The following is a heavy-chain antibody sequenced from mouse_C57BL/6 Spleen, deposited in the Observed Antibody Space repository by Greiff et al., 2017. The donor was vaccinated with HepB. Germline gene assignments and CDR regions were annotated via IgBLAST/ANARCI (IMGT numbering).Heavy chain of an antibody. V-gene: IGHV14-4*01. D-gene: IGHD2-1*01. CDR2: IDPENGDT. CDR1: GFNIKDDY. Sequence: EVQLQQSGAELVRPGASVKLSCTASGFNIKDDYMHWVKQRPEQGLEWIEWIDPENGDTEYDSKFQGKATITADTSSNTAYLQLSSLTSEDTAVYYCAAFYGNRAGLAYWGQGTLVTVSA. CDR3: AAFYGNRAGLAY. J-gene: IGHJ3*01.